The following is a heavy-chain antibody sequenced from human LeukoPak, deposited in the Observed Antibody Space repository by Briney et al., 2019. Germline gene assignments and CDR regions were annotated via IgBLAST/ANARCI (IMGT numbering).Heavy chain of an antibody. D-gene: IGHD6-19*01. Sequence: GASVKVSCKASGGTFSSYAISWVRQAPGQGLEWMGRIIPILGIANYAQKFQGRVTITADKSTSTAYMELSSLRSEDTAVHYCARDRDSRGWYSGSDYWGQGSLVTVSS. J-gene: IGHJ4*01. V-gene: IGHV1-69*04. CDR1: GGTFSSYA. CDR3: ARDRDSRGWYSGSDY. CDR2: IIPILGIA.